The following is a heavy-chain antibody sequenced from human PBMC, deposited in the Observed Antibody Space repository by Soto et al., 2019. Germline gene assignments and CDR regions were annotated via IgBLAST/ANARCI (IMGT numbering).Heavy chain of an antibody. V-gene: IGHV3-23*01. Sequence: GGSLRLSCAASGFTFSSYAMSWVRQAPGKGLEWASAISGSGGSTSYEDSVKGRFTITRDNSKNTLYLRMNSLRAEDTAVYYCAKDPTPYGSGWYYWGHGTLVTVSS. CDR2: ISGSGGST. J-gene: IGHJ4*01. CDR3: AKDPTPYGSGWYY. CDR1: GFTFSSYA. D-gene: IGHD6-19*01.